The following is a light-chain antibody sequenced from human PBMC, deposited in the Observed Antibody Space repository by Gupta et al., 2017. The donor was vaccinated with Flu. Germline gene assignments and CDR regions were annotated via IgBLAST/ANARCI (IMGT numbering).Light chain of an antibody. J-gene: IGKJ1*01. CDR3: QQYYSTPQT. CDR1: QNVLYSSNNKNY. V-gene: IGKV4-1*01. CDR2: WAS. Sequence: DIVMTQSPDSLAVSLGERATINCKSSQNVLYSSNNKNYLAWYQQKPGQPPKLLIYWASTRESGVPDRFSGSGSGTDFILTISSLQAEDVAVYYCQQYYSTPQTFGQGTKVEIK.